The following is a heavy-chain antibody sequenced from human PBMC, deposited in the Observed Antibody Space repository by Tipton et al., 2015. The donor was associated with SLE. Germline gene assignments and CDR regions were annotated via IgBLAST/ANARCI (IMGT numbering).Heavy chain of an antibody. J-gene: IGHJ4*02. Sequence: TLSLTCTVSGGSISSGSYYWSWIRQPAGKGLEWIGYIYTSGSTNYNPSLKSRVTISVDRSKNQFSLKLSSVTAADTAVYYCARGKVGATADYWGQGTLVTVSS. CDR1: GGSISSGSYY. CDR2: IYTSGST. V-gene: IGHV4-61*09. CDR3: ARGKVGATADY. D-gene: IGHD1-26*01.